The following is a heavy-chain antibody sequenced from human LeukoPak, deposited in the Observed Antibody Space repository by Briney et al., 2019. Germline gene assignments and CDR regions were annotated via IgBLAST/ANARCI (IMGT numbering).Heavy chain of an antibody. V-gene: IGHV3-30*03. J-gene: IGHJ4*02. D-gene: IGHD3-22*01. Sequence: GGSLRLSCAASGFTFSSYGMHWVRQAPGKGLEWVAVISYDGSNKYYADSVKGRFTISRDNSKNTLYLQMKSLRAEDTAVYYCATLPYYYDSSGSYYFDYWGQGTLVTVSS. CDR2: ISYDGSNK. CDR1: GFTFSSYG. CDR3: ATLPYYYDSSGSYYFDY.